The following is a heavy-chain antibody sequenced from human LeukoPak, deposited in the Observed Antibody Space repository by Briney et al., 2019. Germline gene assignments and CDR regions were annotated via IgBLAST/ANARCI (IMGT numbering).Heavy chain of an antibody. Sequence: GGSLRLSCAASGFTFSSSWMTWVRQAPGKGLEWVASINQDGGEIHYVDSVKGRFTISRDNAKNSLYLQMNSLRAEDTAVYYCARDLSLIAVAGTEAFDIWGQGTMVTVSS. CDR2: INQDGGEI. J-gene: IGHJ3*02. V-gene: IGHV3-7*01. D-gene: IGHD6-19*01. CDR3: ARDLSLIAVAGTEAFDI. CDR1: GFTFSSSW.